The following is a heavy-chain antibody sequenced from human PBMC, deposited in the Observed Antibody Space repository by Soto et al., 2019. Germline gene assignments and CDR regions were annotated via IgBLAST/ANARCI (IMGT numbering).Heavy chain of an antibody. CDR2: INDSGNI. D-gene: IGHD3-10*01. V-gene: IGHV4-34*01. CDR1: GGSFSGYQ. J-gene: IGHJ6*03. Sequence: QAQLQQWGAGLLKPSETLSLTCAVYGGSFSGYQWSWIRQTPGKGLEWVVEINDSGNINYNPSLKSRVTILIDSPKKQISLKLSSVTAADTAVYYCARGLILWFGELSRRGGYYYYMDVWGKGTTVTVSS. CDR3: ARGLILWFGELSRRGGYYYYMDV.